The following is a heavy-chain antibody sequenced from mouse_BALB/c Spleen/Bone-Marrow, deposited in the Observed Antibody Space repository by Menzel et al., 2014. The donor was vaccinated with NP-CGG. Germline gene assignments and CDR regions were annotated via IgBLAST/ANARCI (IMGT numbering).Heavy chain of an antibody. CDR3: ASADGYYAWFAY. Sequence: VQLQQSGAEFVKPGASVKLSCTASGFNIKDTYMHWVKRRPEQGLEWIGRIDPANDNTKYDPKFQGKATITADTSSNTAYLQLSSLTSEDTAVYYCASADGYYAWFAYWGQGTLVTVSA. J-gene: IGHJ3*01. D-gene: IGHD2-3*01. CDR2: IDPANDNT. V-gene: IGHV14-3*02. CDR1: GFNIKDTY.